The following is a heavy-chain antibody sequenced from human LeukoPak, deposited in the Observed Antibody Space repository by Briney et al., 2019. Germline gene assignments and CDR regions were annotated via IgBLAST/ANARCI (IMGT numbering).Heavy chain of an antibody. D-gene: IGHD3/OR15-3a*01. V-gene: IGHV3-33*01. CDR1: GFTFSSYG. J-gene: IGHJ4*02. CDR3: ARSWAGYPFDY. CDR2: IWYDGSNK. Sequence: GGSLRLSCAASGFTFSSYGMHWVRQAPGKGLEWVAVIWYDGSNKYYADSVKGRFTISRDNSKNTLYLQMNSLRAEDTAVYYCARSWAGYPFDYRGQGTLVTVSS.